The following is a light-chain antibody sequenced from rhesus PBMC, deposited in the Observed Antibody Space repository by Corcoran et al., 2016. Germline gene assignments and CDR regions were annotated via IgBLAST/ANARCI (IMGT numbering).Light chain of an antibody. V-gene: IGKV1-28*01. CDR1: QGISSY. Sequence: DIQMTQSPSSLSASVGDTVIITCRASQGISSYLNWFQQKPGKAPKLLIYAASSLESGVPSRFRGSGSGTAFTLTISSLPPEDFAAYYCLQHNSYPYSFGQGTKVEIK. CDR2: AAS. CDR3: LQHNSYPYS. J-gene: IGKJ2*01.